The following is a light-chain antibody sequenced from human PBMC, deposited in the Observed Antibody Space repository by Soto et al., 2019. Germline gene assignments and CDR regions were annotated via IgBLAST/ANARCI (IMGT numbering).Light chain of an antibody. CDR1: QSVSRN. CDR2: GAS. CDR3: QQYNDWPRT. V-gene: IGKV3-15*01. J-gene: IGKJ1*01. Sequence: EIVMTQSPATLSVSPGERATLSCRANQSVSRNLAWYQQKPGQAPRLLIYGASTRATGIPARFSGSRSGTEFTLTISSLQSEDFAVYYCQQYNDWPRTFGQGTKVEIK.